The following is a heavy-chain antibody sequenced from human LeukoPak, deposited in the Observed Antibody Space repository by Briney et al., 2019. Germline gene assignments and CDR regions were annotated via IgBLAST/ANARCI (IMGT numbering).Heavy chain of an antibody. CDR2: IWYDGSNK. Sequence: PGGSLRLSCAASGFTFSSYGMHWVRQAPGKGLEWVAVIWYDGSNKYYADSVKGRFTISRDNSKNTLDLQMNSLRAEDTAVYYCAKVAERSESGAFDIWGQGTMVTVSS. V-gene: IGHV3-33*06. J-gene: IGHJ3*02. CDR1: GFTFSSYG. CDR3: AKVAERSESGAFDI. D-gene: IGHD2-15*01.